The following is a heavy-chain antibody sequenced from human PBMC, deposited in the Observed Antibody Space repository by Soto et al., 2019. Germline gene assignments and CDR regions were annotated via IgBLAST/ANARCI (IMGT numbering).Heavy chain of an antibody. CDR2: ISAYNGNK. CDR3: ASDGEGPQLAIPYPDY. Sequence: QVQLVQSGAEVKKPGAPVKVSCKASGYTFTSYRITWVRQAPGQGLEWMGWISAYNGNKNYAQKLQGRVTMPTDTSPSTDYMELRSLRSDDTAVYYCASDGEGPQLAIPYPDYWGQGTLVTVSS. D-gene: IGHD3-10*01. CDR1: GYTFTSYR. V-gene: IGHV1-18*01. J-gene: IGHJ4*02.